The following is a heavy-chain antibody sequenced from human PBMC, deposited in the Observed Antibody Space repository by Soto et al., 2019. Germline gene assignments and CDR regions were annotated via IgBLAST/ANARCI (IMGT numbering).Heavy chain of an antibody. CDR1: GFTFSSYA. CDR3: ARGSVLCSGTWWYFDL. V-gene: IGHV3-30-3*01. J-gene: IGHJ2*01. CDR2: ISYDGSNK. Sequence: GGSLRLSCAASGFTFSSYAMHWVRQAPGKGLEWVAVISYDGSNKYYADSVKGRFTISRDNSKNTLYLQMNSLRAEDTAVYYCARGSVLCSGTWWYFDLWGRGTLVTVSS. D-gene: IGHD1-26*01.